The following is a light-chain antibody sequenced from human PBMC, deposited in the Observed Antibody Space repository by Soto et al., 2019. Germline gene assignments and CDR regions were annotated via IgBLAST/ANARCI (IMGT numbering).Light chain of an antibody. V-gene: IGLV1-51*02. CDR2: ESN. J-gene: IGLJ2*01. Sequence: QAVVTQPPSVSAASGQKVTISCSGSSSNIGKNYVSWYQQLPGTAPKLLIYESNKRPSGIPDRFSGSKSGTSATLAISGLQTGDEADYYCGTWDTSLTIVVFGGGTKVTVL. CDR1: SSNIGKNY. CDR3: GTWDTSLTIVV.